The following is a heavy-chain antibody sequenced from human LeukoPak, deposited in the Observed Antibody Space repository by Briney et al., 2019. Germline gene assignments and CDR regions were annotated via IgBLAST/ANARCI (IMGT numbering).Heavy chain of an antibody. V-gene: IGHV4-34*01. CDR3: ARGGYSYGFDY. CDR1: GGSFSGYY. J-gene: IGHJ4*02. CDR2: INHSGST. D-gene: IGHD5-18*01. Sequence: PSETLSLTCAVYGGSFSGYYWGWIRQPPGKGLEWIGKINHSGSTNYNPSLKSRVTISVDTSKNQFSLKLSSVTAADTAVYYCARGGYSYGFDYWGQGTLVTVSS.